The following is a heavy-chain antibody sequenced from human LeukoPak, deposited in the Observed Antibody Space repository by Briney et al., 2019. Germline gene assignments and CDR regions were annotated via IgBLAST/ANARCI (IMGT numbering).Heavy chain of an antibody. J-gene: IGHJ4*02. CDR1: GFSLGNYW. D-gene: IGHD3-10*01. CDR2: IRKDGGDI. Sequence: GGSLRLSCVGSGFSLGNYWMDWVRQAPGKGLEWVANIRKDGGDIHYVDSVKGRFTISRDNAKNSVYLQMHRLRAEDTAVYYCARDAFGDFSYWGQGILVTVSS. CDR3: ARDAFGDFSY. V-gene: IGHV3-7*01.